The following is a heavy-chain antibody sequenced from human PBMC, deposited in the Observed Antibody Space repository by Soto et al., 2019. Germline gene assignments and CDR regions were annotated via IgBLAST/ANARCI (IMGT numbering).Heavy chain of an antibody. CDR3: AKHTYSDFWPGHYYYLDF. D-gene: IGHD3-3*01. V-gene: IGHV3-23*01. CDR1: RFTFNTFA. CDR2: INAGGGNT. J-gene: IGHJ4*02. Sequence: VQLLESGGDLVQPGGSLRLSCVTSRFTFNTFAMSWVRQAPGEGLEWVSAINAGGGNTHYADSVKGRFTISRDNSKNTLYLQMDSLRAEDTAVYYCAKHTYSDFWPGHYYYLDFWGQGTLVTDSS.